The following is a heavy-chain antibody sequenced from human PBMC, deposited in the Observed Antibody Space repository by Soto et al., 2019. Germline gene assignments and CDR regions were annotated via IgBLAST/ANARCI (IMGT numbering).Heavy chain of an antibody. Sequence: GESLKISCKGSGYNFACYWISWVRQMPGKGLELMGIIYPSDSDTRYRPSFQGQVTISADKSISSAYLQWSSLRASDTAMYYCARGGVSTRTFDYWGQGTPVTVSS. J-gene: IGHJ4*02. CDR3: ARGGVSTRTFDY. CDR1: GYNFACYW. D-gene: IGHD3-3*01. CDR2: IYPSDSDT. V-gene: IGHV5-51*01.